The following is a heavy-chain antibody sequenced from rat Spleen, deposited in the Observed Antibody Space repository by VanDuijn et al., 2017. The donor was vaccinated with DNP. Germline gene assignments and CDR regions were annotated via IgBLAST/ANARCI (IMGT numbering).Heavy chain of an antibody. CDR1: GFSLTSYH. CDR2: IWGDGST. Sequence: QVQLKESGPGLVKPSETLSLTCAVSGFSLTSYHVSWVRQPPGKGLEWMGVIWGDGSTAYNSALKSRLSISRDTSKGQVFLKSNSLQTEDTAIYYCTSYYSGDFHYWGQGVMVTVSS. V-gene: IGHV2-32*01. D-gene: IGHD1-1*01. CDR3: TSYYSGDFHY. J-gene: IGHJ2*01.